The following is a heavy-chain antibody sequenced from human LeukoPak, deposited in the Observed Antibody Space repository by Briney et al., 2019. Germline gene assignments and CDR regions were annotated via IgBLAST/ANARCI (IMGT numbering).Heavy chain of an antibody. CDR2: ISGSGGST. Sequence: GGSLRLSCAASGFTFSSCAMSWVRQAPVKGLEWVSAISGSGGSTYYADSVKGRFTISRDNSKNTLYLQMNSLRAEDTAVYYCAVSSGYSYAVSYNSFDPWGQGTLVTVSS. CDR3: AVSSGYSYAVSYNSFDP. D-gene: IGHD5-18*01. J-gene: IGHJ5*02. V-gene: IGHV3-23*01. CDR1: GFTFSSCA.